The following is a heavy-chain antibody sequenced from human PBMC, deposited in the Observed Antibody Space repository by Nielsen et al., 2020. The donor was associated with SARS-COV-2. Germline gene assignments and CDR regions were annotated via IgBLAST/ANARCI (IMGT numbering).Heavy chain of an antibody. CDR3: AREPPSGSSYYYYGMDV. V-gene: IGHV1-69*13. CDR1: GGTFSSYA. Sequence: SVKVSCKASGGTFSSYAISWVRQAPGQGLEWMGGIIPIFGTANYAQKFQGRVTITADESTSTAYMELSSLRSEDTAVYYCAREPPSGSSYYYYGMDVWGQGTTVTVSS. D-gene: IGHD6-6*01. J-gene: IGHJ6*02. CDR2: IIPIFGTA.